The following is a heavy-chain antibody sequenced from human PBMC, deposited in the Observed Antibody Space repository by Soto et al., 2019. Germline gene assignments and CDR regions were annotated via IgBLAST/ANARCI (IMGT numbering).Heavy chain of an antibody. CDR2: ISSSSSTI. CDR3: ASRDYGDAEIAFDI. Sequence: GGSLRLSCAASGFTFSSYSMNWVRQAPGKGLEWVSYISSSSSTIYYADSVKGRFTISRDNAKNSLYLQMNSLRAEDTAVYYCASRDYGDAEIAFDIWGQGTMVTVSS. CDR1: GFTFSSYS. V-gene: IGHV3-48*01. J-gene: IGHJ3*02. D-gene: IGHD4-17*01.